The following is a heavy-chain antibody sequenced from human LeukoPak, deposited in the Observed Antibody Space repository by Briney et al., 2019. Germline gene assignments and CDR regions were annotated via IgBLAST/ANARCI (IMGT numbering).Heavy chain of an antibody. Sequence: GGSLRLSCAASGFTFSSYGMHWVRQAPGKGLEWVAFIRYDGSNKYYADSVKGRFTISRDNSKNTLYLQMNSLRAEDTAVYYCAKGAGRYSGYPDGNFDYWGQGTLVTVSS. D-gene: IGHD5-12*01. CDR2: IRYDGSNK. CDR1: GFTFSSYG. V-gene: IGHV3-30*02. CDR3: AKGAGRYSGYPDGNFDY. J-gene: IGHJ4*02.